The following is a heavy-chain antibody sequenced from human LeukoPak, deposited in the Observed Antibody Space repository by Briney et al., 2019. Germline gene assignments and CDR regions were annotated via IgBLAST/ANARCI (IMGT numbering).Heavy chain of an antibody. D-gene: IGHD3-22*01. J-gene: IGHJ4*02. V-gene: IGHV3-33*01. CDR2: IWYDGSNK. CDR3: ARETHYYDSSGYQEGTYFDY. CDR1: GFTFSSYG. Sequence: GRSLRLSCAASGFTFSSYGMHWVRQAPGKGLEWVAVIWYDGSNKYYADSAKGRFTISRDNSKNTLYLQMNSLRAEDTAVYYCARETHYYDSSGYQEGTYFDYWGQGTLVTVSS.